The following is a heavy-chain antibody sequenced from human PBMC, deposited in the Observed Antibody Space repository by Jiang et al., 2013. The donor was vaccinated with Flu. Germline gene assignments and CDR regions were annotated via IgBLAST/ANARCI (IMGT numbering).Heavy chain of an antibody. CDR1: GGTFSDFG. Sequence: GAEVKKPGSSVRLSCKTSGGTFSDFGISWVRQAPGQGLEWMGGIIPLFGTANIAQNFEGRVVITADESTTTVYMELSSLRFEDTAVYYCAKTARVRNYYYYGMDVWGQGTAVTVSS. J-gene: IGHJ6*02. CDR2: IIPLFGTA. V-gene: IGHV1-69*01. CDR3: AKTARVRNYYYYGMDV. D-gene: IGHD5-18*01.